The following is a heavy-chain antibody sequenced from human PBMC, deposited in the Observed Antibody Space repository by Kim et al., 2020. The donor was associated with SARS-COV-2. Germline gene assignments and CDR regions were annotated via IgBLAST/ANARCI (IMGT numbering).Heavy chain of an antibody. V-gene: IGHV1-69*13. D-gene: IGHD2-2*01. Sequence: SVKVSCKASGGTFSSYAISWVRQAPGQGLEWMGGIIPIFGTANYAQKFQSRVTITADESTSTAYMELSSLRSEDTAVYYCASGAKDIVVVPAAMGGHYYYGMDVWGQGTTVTVSS. CDR3: ASGAKDIVVVPAAMGGHYYYGMDV. J-gene: IGHJ6*02. CDR2: IIPIFGTA. CDR1: GGTFSSYA.